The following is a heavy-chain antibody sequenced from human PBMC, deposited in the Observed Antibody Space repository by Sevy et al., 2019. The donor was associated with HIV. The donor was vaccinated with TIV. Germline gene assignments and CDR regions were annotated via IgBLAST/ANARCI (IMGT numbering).Heavy chain of an antibody. CDR2: IWYDGSKI. J-gene: IGHJ4*02. CDR3: AKGGPNSGYDYYFDY. D-gene: IGHD5-12*01. Sequence: GGSLRLSCAASGFTFSNYAMHWVRQAPGKGLAWVALIWYDGSKIFYADSVKGRFTISRDNSESTLYLHMNSLRAEDTALYHCAKGGPNSGYDYYFDYWGQGTLVTVSS. CDR1: GFTFSNYA. V-gene: IGHV3-33*06.